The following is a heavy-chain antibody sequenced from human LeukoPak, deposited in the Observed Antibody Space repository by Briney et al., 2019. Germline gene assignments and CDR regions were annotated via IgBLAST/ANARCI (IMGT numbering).Heavy chain of an antibody. Sequence: SETLSLTCTVSGVSIRSGSYYWSWIRQPPGKGLEWIGYIYYSGSTNYSPSLKSRVTISVDTSKNQFSLKLSSVTAADTAIYYCARSPSSGWRYFDYWGQGTLVTVSS. J-gene: IGHJ4*02. V-gene: IGHV4-61*01. CDR2: IYYSGST. CDR3: ARSPSSGWRYFDY. CDR1: GVSIRSGSYY. D-gene: IGHD6-19*01.